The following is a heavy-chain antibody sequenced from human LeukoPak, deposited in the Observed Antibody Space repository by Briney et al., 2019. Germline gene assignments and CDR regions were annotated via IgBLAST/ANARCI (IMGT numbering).Heavy chain of an antibody. D-gene: IGHD6-6*01. Sequence: GGSLRLSCAASGFTFSSYTMNWVRQAPGKGLEWVSGISWNSGSIGYADSVKGRFTISRDNAKNSLYLQMNSLRAEDMALYCCAKDTYSSSSSGGVFDYWGQGTLVTVSS. CDR1: GFTFSSYT. J-gene: IGHJ4*02. CDR3: AKDTYSSSSSGGVFDY. CDR2: ISWNSGSI. V-gene: IGHV3-9*03.